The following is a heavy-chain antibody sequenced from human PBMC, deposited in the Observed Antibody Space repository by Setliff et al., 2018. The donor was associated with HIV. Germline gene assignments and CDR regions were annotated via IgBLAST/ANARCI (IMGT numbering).Heavy chain of an antibody. CDR2: ISAYNGNT. Sequence: ASVKVSCKASGYTFTSYGMSWVRQAPGQGLEWMGWISAYNGNTHYAQKLQGRVTMTTDTSTSTAYMELRSLRSDDTAVYYCARVPNQELYFYGMDVWGQGTTVTVSS. V-gene: IGHV1-18*01. J-gene: IGHJ6*02. D-gene: IGHD1-7*01. CDR1: GYTFTSYG. CDR3: ARVPNQELYFYGMDV.